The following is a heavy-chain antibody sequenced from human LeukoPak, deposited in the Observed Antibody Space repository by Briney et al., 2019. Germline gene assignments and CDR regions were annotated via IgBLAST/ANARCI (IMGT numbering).Heavy chain of an antibody. CDR2: ISWNSENI. V-gene: IGHV3-9*01. J-gene: IGHJ4*02. CDR3: ASRAPITMVRGVSRGDY. D-gene: IGHD3-10*01. Sequence: PGGSLRLSCAPSGFTFDDYAMHWVRQAPGKGLEWVSGISWNSENIGYADSVKGRFTISRDNAKNSLYLQMNSLRAEDTAVYYCASRAPITMVRGVSRGDYWGQGTLVTVSS. CDR1: GFTFDDYA.